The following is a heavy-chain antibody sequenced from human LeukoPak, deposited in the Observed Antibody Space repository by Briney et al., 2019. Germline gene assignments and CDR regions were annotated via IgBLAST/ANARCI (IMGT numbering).Heavy chain of an antibody. Sequence: GGSLRLSCAASGFTFSDYYMSWIRQAPGKGLEWVSYISSSGSTIYYVDSVKGRFTISRDNAKNSLYLQMNSLRAEDTAVYYCARGGDYDFWSGYYNYFDYWGQGTLVTVSS. V-gene: IGHV3-11*01. CDR3: ARGGDYDFWSGYYNYFDY. D-gene: IGHD3-3*01. CDR1: GFTFSDYY. J-gene: IGHJ4*02. CDR2: ISSSGSTI.